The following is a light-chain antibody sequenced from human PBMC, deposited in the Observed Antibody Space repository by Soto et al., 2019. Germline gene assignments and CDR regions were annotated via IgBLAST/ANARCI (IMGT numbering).Light chain of an antibody. CDR1: QSVSNNY. V-gene: IGKV3-20*01. CDR2: GAS. J-gene: IGKJ1*01. Sequence: ELVFTQSPGPLFLSPGERATLSYRGSQSVSNNYLAWYQQKPGQAPRLLIYGASNRATGIPGRFSGSGSGTDFTLTISRLEPEYFAVYYYQQYGSSGTFGQGTKVDIK. CDR3: QQYGSSGT.